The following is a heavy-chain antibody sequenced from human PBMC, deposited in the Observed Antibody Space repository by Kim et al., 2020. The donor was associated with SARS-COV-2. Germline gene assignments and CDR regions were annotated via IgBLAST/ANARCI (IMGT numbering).Heavy chain of an antibody. Sequence: GGSLRLSCAASGFTFSSFAMTWVRQAPGKGLEWVSILSDSGGATFYADSVKGRFTISRDNSKNTLYLQMNSLRAEDTAVYYCAKKGIPAREQWYFDLWGRGALVSFSS. CDR1: GFTFSSFA. CDR3: AKKGIPAREQWYFDL. J-gene: IGHJ2*01. CDR2: LSDSGGAT. D-gene: IGHD6-13*01. V-gene: IGHV3-23*01.